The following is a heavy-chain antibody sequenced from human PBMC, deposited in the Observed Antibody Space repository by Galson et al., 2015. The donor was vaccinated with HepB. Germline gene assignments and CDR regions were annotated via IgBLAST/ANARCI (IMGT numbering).Heavy chain of an antibody. J-gene: IGHJ3*02. CDR3: ARGRGLRLRFFSRPDAFDI. V-gene: IGHV1-8*01. CDR1: GYTFTSYE. Sequence: SVKVSCKASGYTFTSYEINWVRQATGQGLEWMGWMSPNSGNTGYAHKFQGRVTMTRNTSISTAYMELSSLRSEDTAVYYCARGRGLRLRFFSRPDAFDIWGQGTMVTVSS. D-gene: IGHD4-17*01. CDR2: MSPNSGNT.